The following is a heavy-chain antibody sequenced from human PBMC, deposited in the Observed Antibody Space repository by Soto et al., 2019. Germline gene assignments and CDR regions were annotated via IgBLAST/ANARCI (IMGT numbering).Heavy chain of an antibody. CDR2: IYYRGST. D-gene: IGHD3-22*01. V-gene: IGHV4-59*01. CDR1: GGSINTYY. J-gene: IGHJ3*02. Sequence: PSETLSLTCSLSGGSINTYYWSWIRQPPGKGLEWIGYIYYRGSTSYNPSLKSRVTISVDTSKNQFSLKLGSVSAADTAVYYCGRALGHYESSRSNYAFDTWGQGTMVTVSS. CDR3: GRALGHYESSRSNYAFDT.